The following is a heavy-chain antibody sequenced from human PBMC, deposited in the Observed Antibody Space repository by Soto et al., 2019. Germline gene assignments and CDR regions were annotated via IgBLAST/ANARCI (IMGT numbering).Heavy chain of an antibody. Sequence: QLQLQESGPGLVKPSETLSLTCTVSGDSISTRNYFWGWIRQPPGKGLEWIGNIYYLGSTYYNPSLRSRVTMSVDTSKNQFSLKLSAVTAADTAVYYCARRARLERPVAGPAYWCQGTLVIVSS. J-gene: IGHJ4*02. D-gene: IGHD6-19*01. CDR3: ARRARLERPVAGPAY. CDR2: IYYLGST. CDR1: GDSISTRNYF. V-gene: IGHV4-39*01.